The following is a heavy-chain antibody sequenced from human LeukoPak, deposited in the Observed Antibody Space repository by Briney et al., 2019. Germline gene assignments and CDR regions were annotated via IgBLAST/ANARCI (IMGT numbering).Heavy chain of an antibody. CDR3: ARDRWGERAFDT. CDR2: IKDDETT. Sequence: GGSLRLSCAASGFTFSVFWMHWVRQTPEKGLVWVSLIKDDETTTYADSVTGRFTISGDNAKKTVYLQMNSLRAEDTGMYFCARDRWGERAFDTWGRGTMVSVSS. D-gene: IGHD7-27*01. J-gene: IGHJ3*02. CDR1: GFTFSVFW. V-gene: IGHV3-74*03.